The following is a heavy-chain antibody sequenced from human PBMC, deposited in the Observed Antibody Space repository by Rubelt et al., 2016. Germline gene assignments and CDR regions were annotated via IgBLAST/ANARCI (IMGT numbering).Heavy chain of an antibody. Sequence: QLQLQESGPGLVKPSEPLSLTCSVSGGSISGSSYYWVWFRQPPGKGLEWIGSISYSGSTYYNPSLESRLTISLATSKNQYSRRRSSVTAADTAVYYCARNDHYDSRWGQGTLVTVSS. CDR3: ARNDHYDSR. D-gene: IGHD3-22*01. CDR1: GGSISGSSYY. V-gene: IGHV4-39*01. CDR2: ISYSGST. J-gene: IGHJ4*02.